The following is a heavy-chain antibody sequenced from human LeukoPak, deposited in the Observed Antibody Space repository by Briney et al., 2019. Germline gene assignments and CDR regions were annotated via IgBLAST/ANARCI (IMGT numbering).Heavy chain of an antibody. J-gene: IGHJ4*02. CDR1: GFTFSNYA. CDR2: ISYDGSDK. CDR3: ARDIEPIAVTGATADY. D-gene: IGHD6-19*01. V-gene: IGHV3-30*04. Sequence: GGSLRLSCAASGFTFSNYAIHWVRQAPGKGLEWVAVISYDGSDKQYADSVKGRFTISRDNSKSTLYLQVNSLKTEDTAVYYCARDIEPIAVTGATADYWGQGTLVTVSS.